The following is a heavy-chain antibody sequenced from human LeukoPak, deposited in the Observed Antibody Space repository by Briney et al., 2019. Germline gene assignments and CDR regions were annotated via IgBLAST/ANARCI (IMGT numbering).Heavy chain of an antibody. CDR1: GFTFSSYA. V-gene: IGHV3-30-3*01. D-gene: IGHD6-19*01. J-gene: IGHJ4*02. CDR3: ATVSLTSGWWFDY. Sequence: GGSLRLSCAASGFTFSSYAMHWVRQAPGKGLEWVAVISYDGSNKYYADSVKGRFTNSRDNSMNTLYLQMNSLRGEDTAVYYCATVSLTSGWWFDYWGQGTLVTVSS. CDR2: ISYDGSNK.